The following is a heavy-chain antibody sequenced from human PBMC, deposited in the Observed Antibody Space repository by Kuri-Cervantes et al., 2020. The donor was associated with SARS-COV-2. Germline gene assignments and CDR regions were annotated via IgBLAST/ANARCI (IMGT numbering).Heavy chain of an antibody. Sequence: GESLKTSCASSGFTFSSYSMNWVRQPPGKGLEWVSYISSSSSTIYYADSVKGRFTISRDNAKDSLYLQMSSLRDEDTAVYYCARDGIITISYDYYYGMDVWGQGTTVTVSS. CDR2: ISSSSSTI. J-gene: IGHJ6*02. CDR1: GFTFSSYS. CDR3: ARDGIITISYDYYYGMDV. V-gene: IGHV3-48*02. D-gene: IGHD3-9*01.